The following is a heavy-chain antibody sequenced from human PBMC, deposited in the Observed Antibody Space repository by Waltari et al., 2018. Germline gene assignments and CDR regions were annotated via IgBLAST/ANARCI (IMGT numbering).Heavy chain of an antibody. CDR3: ARERVAATRGHYGMDV. Sequence: QLQLQESGPGLVKPSETLSLTCAVSGGSVSSDDLWSWVRQPPGKGREWIGDIYHSGTTNYNPSLRSRVTISVDKSKNQFSLKLRSVTAADTAVYYCARERVAATRGHYGMDVWGQGTTVTVSS. V-gene: IGHV4-4*02. D-gene: IGHD2-15*01. CDR1: GGSVSSDDL. J-gene: IGHJ6*02. CDR2: IYHSGTT.